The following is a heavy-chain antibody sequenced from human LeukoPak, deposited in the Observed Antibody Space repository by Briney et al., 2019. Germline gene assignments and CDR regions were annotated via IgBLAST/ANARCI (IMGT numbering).Heavy chain of an antibody. CDR3: ARRGYCTNGVCYPDSVDY. V-gene: IGHV5-51*01. CDR2: IYPGDSDT. J-gene: IGHJ4*02. D-gene: IGHD2-8*01. CDR1: GYSFTSYW. Sequence: GESLKISCKGSGYSFTSYWIGWVRQMPGKGLEWIGIIYPGDSDTRYRPSFQGQVTISADKSISTAYLQWSSLKASDTAMYYCARRGYCTNGVCYPDSVDYWGQGTLVTVSS.